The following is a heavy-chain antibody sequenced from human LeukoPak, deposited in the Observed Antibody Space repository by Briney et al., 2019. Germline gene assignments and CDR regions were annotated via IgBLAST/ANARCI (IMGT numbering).Heavy chain of an antibody. CDR1: GGSFSGYY. V-gene: IGHV4-34*01. D-gene: IGHD3-10*01. Sequence: PSETLSLTCAVYGGSFSGYYWSWIRQPPGKGLEWIGEINHSGSTNYNPSLKSRVTISVDTSKNQFSLKLSSVTAADTAVYCCARRALVRGVKLPKRTYYYYYYMDVWGKGTTVTISS. CDR3: ARRALVRGVKLPKRTYYYYYYMDV. J-gene: IGHJ6*03. CDR2: INHSGST.